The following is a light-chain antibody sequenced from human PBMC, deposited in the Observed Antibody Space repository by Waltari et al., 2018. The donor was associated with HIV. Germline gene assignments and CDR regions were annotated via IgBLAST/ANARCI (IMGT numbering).Light chain of an antibody. J-gene: IGKJ4*01. CDR3: QQRSSWPLT. CDR2: DAS. Sequence: EIVLTQSPATLSLSPGERATLSCRASQSVTSLLAWYQQKPGQVPRLLIYDASYRATGIPARFSGSGSGTDFTLSISSLELDDFAVYYCQQRSSWPLTFGGGTKVEIK. CDR1: QSVTSL. V-gene: IGKV3-11*01.